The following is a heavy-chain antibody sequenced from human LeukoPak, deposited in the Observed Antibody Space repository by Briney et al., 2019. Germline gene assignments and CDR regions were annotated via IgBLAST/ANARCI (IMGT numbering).Heavy chain of an antibody. V-gene: IGHV3-33*01. J-gene: IGHJ4*02. CDR1: GFTFSNYG. D-gene: IGHD6-6*01. Sequence: PGRSLRLSCAASGFTFSNYGMHWVRQTPGKGLEWVAVIWSDGSTKKYADSVKGRFTISRDHSQNTLYLQMNSLRAEDTAVYYCATDRGSSPFDYWGQGTLVTVSS. CDR2: IWSDGSTK. CDR3: ATDRGSSPFDY.